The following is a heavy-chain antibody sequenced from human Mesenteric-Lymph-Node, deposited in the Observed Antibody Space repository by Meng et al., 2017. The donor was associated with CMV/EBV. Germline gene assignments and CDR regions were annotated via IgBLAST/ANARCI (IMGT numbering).Heavy chain of an antibody. Sequence: SCFPFAGYYVHWVPPAPVPVLQWLGWLNPHCGGTNYAQTFPGRVTMTRDTSTSTVYMELISLRSEDTAVYYCAREAIRIHSSSWYFDYWGQGTLVTVSS. CDR1: CFPFAGYY. J-gene: IGHJ4*02. CDR3: AREAIRIHSSSWYFDY. D-gene: IGHD6-13*01. V-gene: IGHV1-2*02. CDR2: LNPHCGGT.